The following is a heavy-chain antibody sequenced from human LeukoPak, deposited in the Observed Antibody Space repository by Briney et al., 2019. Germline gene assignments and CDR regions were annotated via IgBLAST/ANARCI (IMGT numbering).Heavy chain of an antibody. V-gene: IGHV4-39*01. Sequence: SETLSLTCTVSSGSISSSSYYWGWIRQPPGKGLEWIGSIYYSGSTYYNPSLKSRVTISVDTSKNQFSLKLSSVTAADTAVYYCARLVVDTAMVYYYYYGMDVWGQGTTVTVSS. J-gene: IGHJ6*02. CDR2: IYYSGST. CDR3: ARLVVDTAMVYYYYYGMDV. D-gene: IGHD5-18*01. CDR1: SGSISSSSYY.